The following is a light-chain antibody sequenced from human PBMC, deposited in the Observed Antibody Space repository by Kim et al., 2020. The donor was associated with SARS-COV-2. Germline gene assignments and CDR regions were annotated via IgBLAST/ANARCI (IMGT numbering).Light chain of an antibody. J-gene: IGKJ1*01. Sequence: VSPGERATLACRASQSVGSNLAWYQQKPGQAPRLLIYGASTRATGLPGRFSGSGSGTEFTLTISSLQSEDFAVYYCQQSDNWPRTFGQGTKVDIK. CDR3: QQSDNWPRT. V-gene: IGKV3-15*01. CDR2: GAS. CDR1: QSVGSN.